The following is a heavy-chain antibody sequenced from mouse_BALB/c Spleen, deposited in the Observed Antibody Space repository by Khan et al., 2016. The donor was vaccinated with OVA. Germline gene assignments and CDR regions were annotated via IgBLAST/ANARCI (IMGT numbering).Heavy chain of an antibody. CDR3: ASDYWFTY. D-gene: IGHD2-13*01. CDR2: ISSGGTT. Sequence: EVELVESGGDLVKPGGSLKLSCAASGFTFSNYAMSWVRQTPEKRLEWVASISSGGTTYFPDSVKGRFTISRDNGRNILYLQMNSLRSEDTAMFYCASDYWFTYGGQGTMVIVSA. CDR1: GFTFSNYA. J-gene: IGHJ3*01. V-gene: IGHV5-6-5*01.